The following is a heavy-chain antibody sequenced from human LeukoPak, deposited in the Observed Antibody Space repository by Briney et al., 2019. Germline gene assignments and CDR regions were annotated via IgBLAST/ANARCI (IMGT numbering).Heavy chain of an antibody. CDR2: LYSGGST. V-gene: IGHV3-53*01. J-gene: IGHJ6*03. Sequence: SGGSLRLSCAASGFTVSTNYMNWVRQAPGKGLEWVSILYSGGSTYHADSVKGRFSISRDNSKNTLSLQMNSLRAEDTAVYYCAKDPGKHPYYYMDVWGRGTAVTVSS. CDR3: AKDPGKHPYYYMDV. CDR1: GFTVSTNY. D-gene: IGHD3-10*01.